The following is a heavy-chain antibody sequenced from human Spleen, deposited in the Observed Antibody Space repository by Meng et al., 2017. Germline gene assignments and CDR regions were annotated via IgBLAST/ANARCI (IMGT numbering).Heavy chain of an antibody. J-gene: IGHJ2*01. CDR3: ARDRRFGQRYFDL. CDR2: IYHSGNT. CDR1: GYSITSTYY. V-gene: IGHV4-38-2*02. Sequence: ESLKISCTVSGYSITSTYYWGWIRQPPGKGLEWIGSIYHSGNTYYNPSLKSRVTISIDTSKNQFSLKLTSVTAADTAVYYCARDRRFGQRYFDLWGRVTLVTVSS. D-gene: IGHD3-10*01.